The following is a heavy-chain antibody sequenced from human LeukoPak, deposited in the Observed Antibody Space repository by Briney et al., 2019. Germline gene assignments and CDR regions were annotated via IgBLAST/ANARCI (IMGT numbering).Heavy chain of an antibody. D-gene: IGHD3-16*01. Sequence: SETLSLTCTVSDYSISDYYRGWIRQPPGKGLEWIGYFYNSGRSTYNPSLKSRVTISADTSKNHFSLKLNSVTTADTAVYYCTRGAGLLIDYWGQGILVTVSS. CDR2: FYNSGRS. CDR1: DYSISDYY. J-gene: IGHJ4*02. CDR3: TRGAGLLIDY. V-gene: IGHV4-59*01.